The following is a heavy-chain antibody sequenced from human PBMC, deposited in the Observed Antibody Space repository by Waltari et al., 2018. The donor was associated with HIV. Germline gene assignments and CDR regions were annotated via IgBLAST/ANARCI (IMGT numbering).Heavy chain of an antibody. Sequence: QVQLVQSGAEVKKPGASVKVSCKASGYTFTDYYMNWVRQAPGQGLEWMGRINPNSGVTHYAQKFQGRVTMTRDTSTSTAYMELSRLRSDDTAVYYCASLVESVAGQYYFDYWGQGTLVTVSS. D-gene: IGHD6-19*01. CDR2: INPNSGVT. J-gene: IGHJ4*02. CDR1: GYTFTDYY. V-gene: IGHV1-2*06. CDR3: ASLVESVAGQYYFDY.